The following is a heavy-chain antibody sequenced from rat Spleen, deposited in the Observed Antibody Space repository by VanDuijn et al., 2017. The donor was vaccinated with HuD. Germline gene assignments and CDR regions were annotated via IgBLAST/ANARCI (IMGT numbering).Heavy chain of an antibody. CDR3: ATQRNLNWFPY. Sequence: EVQLVESGGGLVQPGGSLKLSCAVSGFTFNSYDMAWVRQAPTKGLEWVASISPSGGFTYYRDSVKGRFTISRDNGRNILYLQMDSLRSEDTATYYCATQRNLNWFPYWGQGTLVTVSS. CDR2: ISPSGGFT. CDR1: GFTFNSYD. V-gene: IGHV5S13*01. J-gene: IGHJ3*01.